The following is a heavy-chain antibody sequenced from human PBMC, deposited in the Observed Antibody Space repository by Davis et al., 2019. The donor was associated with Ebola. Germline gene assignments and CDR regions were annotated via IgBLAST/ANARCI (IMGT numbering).Heavy chain of an antibody. V-gene: IGHV3-30-3*01. CDR2: ILNDGSNK. CDR1: GFTFSNYN. J-gene: IGHJ4*02. D-gene: IGHD2-2*03. CDR3: ARDLSWILFDY. Sequence: GESLKISCAASGFTFSNYNMHWVRQAPGKGPEWVAVILNDGSNKHYADSVKGRFTVSRDNSMNTLYLQMNSLTAEDSAVYYCARDLSWILFDYWGQGTLVTVSS.